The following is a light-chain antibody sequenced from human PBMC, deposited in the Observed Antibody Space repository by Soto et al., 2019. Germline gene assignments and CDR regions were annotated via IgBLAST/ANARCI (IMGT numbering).Light chain of an antibody. CDR3: SSYTSTAAYV. J-gene: IGLJ1*01. Sequence: QSALTQPASVSGSPGQSITISCTGTSSDIGGYDYVSWYQQHPGKAHKLMIYGVSHRPSGVFNRFSASKSGNTASLTISGLQVEYEADYYCSSYTSTAAYVIGPGTKVTVL. CDR1: SSDIGGYDY. CDR2: GVS. V-gene: IGLV2-14*03.